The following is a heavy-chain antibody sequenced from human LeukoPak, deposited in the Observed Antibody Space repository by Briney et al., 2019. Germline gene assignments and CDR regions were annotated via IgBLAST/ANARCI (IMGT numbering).Heavy chain of an antibody. CDR1: GFSVSSNY. CDR2: IYDGGFT. CDR3: ARVMGRLVRNWYFDL. J-gene: IGHJ2*01. Sequence: GGSLRLSCAASGFSVSSNYMAWVRQAPGKGLDWVSVIYDGGFTDYTDSVKGRFTISRDTSKNTLYLQMGSLRVEDTAGYYCARVMGRLVRNWYFDLWGRGSLVTVSA. D-gene: IGHD3-9*01. V-gene: IGHV3-66*01.